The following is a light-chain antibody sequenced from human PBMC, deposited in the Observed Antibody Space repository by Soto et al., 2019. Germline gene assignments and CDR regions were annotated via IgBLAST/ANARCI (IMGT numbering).Light chain of an antibody. CDR1: QGISDY. V-gene: IGKV1-9*01. Sequence: DIQLTQSPSFLSASVGDRVTISCRASQGISDYLAWYQQKPGKAPKLLIYGASTLQSGVPSRFSGSASGTEFTLTISSMQPEDFATYFCQQFNAYPLTFGGGTKLEIK. J-gene: IGKJ4*01. CDR2: GAS. CDR3: QQFNAYPLT.